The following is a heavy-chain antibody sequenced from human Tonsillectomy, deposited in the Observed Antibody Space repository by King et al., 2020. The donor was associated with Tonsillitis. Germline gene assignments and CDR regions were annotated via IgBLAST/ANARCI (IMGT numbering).Heavy chain of an antibody. CDR2: SYWDDDK. CDR3: AHRKNAAASGTGAFDI. CDR1: GFSLSTSGVG. J-gene: IGHJ3*02. D-gene: IGHD6-13*01. Sequence: VTLKESGPTLVKPTQTLTLTCTFSGFSLSTSGVGVGWIRQPPGKALEWLALSYWDDDKRYGPSLRSRVTIAKETSKKQLVLTMTKMDPVDTGTYYCAHRKNAAASGTGAFDIWGQGTVVTVPS. V-gene: IGHV2-5*09.